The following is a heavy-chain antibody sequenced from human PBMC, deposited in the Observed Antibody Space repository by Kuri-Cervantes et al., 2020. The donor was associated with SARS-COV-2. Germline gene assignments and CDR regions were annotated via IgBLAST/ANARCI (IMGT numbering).Heavy chain of an antibody. J-gene: IGHJ4*02. V-gene: IGHV1-2*02. CDR1: GYTFTGYY. D-gene: IGHD1-26*01. CDR3: ARDRGGYVVGATMHFDY. Sequence: ASVKVSCKASGYTFTGYYMHWVRQAPGQGLEWMGWINPNSGGTNYAQKFQGRVTMTRDTSTSTVYMELSSLRSEDTAVYYGARDRGGYVVGATMHFDYWGQGTLVTVSS. CDR2: INPNSGGT.